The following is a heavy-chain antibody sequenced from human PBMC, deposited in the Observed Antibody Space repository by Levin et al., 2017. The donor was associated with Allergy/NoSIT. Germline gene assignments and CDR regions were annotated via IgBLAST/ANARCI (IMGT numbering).Heavy chain of an antibody. J-gene: IGHJ4*02. CDR2: IGGGGGGI. D-gene: IGHD6-19*01. CDR3: ANGDRSSGWPD. CDR1: GFTFNNYV. V-gene: IGHV3-23*01. Sequence: GGSLRLSCAASGFTFNNYVFSWVRQAPGKGLEWVSAIGGGGGGIHYADSAKGRFTISRDNAKNTLFLQMNSLGAEDTAVYYCANGDRSSGWPDWEQGTLVTVSS.